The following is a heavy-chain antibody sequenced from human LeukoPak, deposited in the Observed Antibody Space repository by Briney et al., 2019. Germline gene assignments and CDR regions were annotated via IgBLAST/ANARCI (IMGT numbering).Heavy chain of an antibody. J-gene: IGHJ6*02. CDR2: IFYSGST. Sequence: SETLSLTCTVSGGSISSYYWSWIRQPPGKMLEWIGYIFYSGSTNYNPSLKSRVTISVDTSKNQFSLKLSSVTASDTAVYYCARHLHSSGWYAGMDVWGQGTTVTVSS. CDR1: GGSISSYY. CDR3: ARHLHSSGWYAGMDV. V-gene: IGHV4-59*08. D-gene: IGHD6-19*01.